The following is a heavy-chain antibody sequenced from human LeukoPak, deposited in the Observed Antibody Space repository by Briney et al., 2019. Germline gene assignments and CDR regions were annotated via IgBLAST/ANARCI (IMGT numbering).Heavy chain of an antibody. CDR2: IRYDGSKK. CDR3: MRSFDY. J-gene: IGHJ4*02. CDR1: GFTFSNFG. V-gene: IGHV3-33*01. Sequence: PGRSLRLSCAASGFTFSNFGMHWVRQAPGKGLEWVALIRYDGSKKDYADSVKGRFTISRDNSKNTLYLQMDSLRAEDTAVYYCMRSFDYWGQGTLVTVSS.